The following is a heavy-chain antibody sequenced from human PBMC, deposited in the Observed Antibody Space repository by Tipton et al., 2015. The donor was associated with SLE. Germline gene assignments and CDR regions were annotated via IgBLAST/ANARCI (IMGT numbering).Heavy chain of an antibody. J-gene: IGHJ4*02. D-gene: IGHD6-19*01. CDR1: GFTVSSNY. CDR3: ARDRSSGWFDFDY. V-gene: IGHV3-53*05. Sequence: SLRLSCAASGFTVSSNYMSWVRQAPGKGLEWVSVIYSGGSTYYADSVKGRFTISRDNSKNTLYLQMNSLRAEDTAVYYCARDRSSGWFDFDYWGQGTLVTVSS. CDR2: IYSGGST.